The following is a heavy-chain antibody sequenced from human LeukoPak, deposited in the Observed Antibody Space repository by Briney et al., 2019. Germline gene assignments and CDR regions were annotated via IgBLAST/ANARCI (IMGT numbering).Heavy chain of an antibody. Sequence: ASVKVSCKASGYTFTSYGISWVRQAPGQGLEWMGWSSAYNGNTNYAQKLQGRVTMTTDTSTSTAYMELRSLRSDDTAVYYCARGGNCGGGSCYSDRGWFDPWGQGTLVTVSS. CDR3: ARGGNCGGGSCYSDRGWFDP. V-gene: IGHV1-18*01. J-gene: IGHJ5*02. CDR2: SSAYNGNT. D-gene: IGHD2-15*01. CDR1: GYTFTSYG.